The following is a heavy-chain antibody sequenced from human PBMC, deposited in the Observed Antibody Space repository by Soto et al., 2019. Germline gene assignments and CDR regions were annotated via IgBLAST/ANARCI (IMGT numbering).Heavy chain of an antibody. J-gene: IGHJ4*02. V-gene: IGHV3-30-3*01. D-gene: IGHD6-6*01. CDR1: GFTFSSYA. CDR3: ARGLAARRKGVAY. CDR2: ISYDGSNK. Sequence: GGSLRLSCAASGFTFSSYAMHWVRQAPGKGLEWVAVISYDGSNKYYADSVKGRFTISRDNSKNTLYLQMNSLRAEDTAVYYCARGLAARRKGVAYWGQGTLVTVSS.